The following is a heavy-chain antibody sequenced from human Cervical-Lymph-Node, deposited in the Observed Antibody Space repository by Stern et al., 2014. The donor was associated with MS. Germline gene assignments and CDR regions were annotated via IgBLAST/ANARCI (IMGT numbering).Heavy chain of an antibody. CDR3: AREGVLYSENFDY. Sequence: EVQLVESGGDLVQPGGSLRLSCEGSGFDFSTYWMHWVRQVPGKGLVWVARIKGDGSVIDYADSVKGRFTISKDNAKQTLYLQLNSLRADDTALYYCAREGVLYSENFDYWGQGTLVTV. CDR2: IKGDGSVI. D-gene: IGHD2-8*02. V-gene: IGHV3-74*01. CDR1: GFDFSTYW. J-gene: IGHJ4*02.